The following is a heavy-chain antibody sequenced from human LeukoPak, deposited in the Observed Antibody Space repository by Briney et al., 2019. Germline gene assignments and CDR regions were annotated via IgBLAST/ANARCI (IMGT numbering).Heavy chain of an antibody. J-gene: IGHJ4*02. D-gene: IGHD1-14*01. CDR1: GGSISSGGYY. CDR2: IYHGGST. CDR3: GGGQTRVYY. V-gene: IGHV4-30-2*01. Sequence: SETLSLTCTVSGGSISSGGYYWSWIRQPPGKGLEWIGYIYHGGSTYYNPSLKSRVTISVDRSKNQFSLKLSSVTAADTAVYYWGGGQTRVYYWGRGTLVTVS.